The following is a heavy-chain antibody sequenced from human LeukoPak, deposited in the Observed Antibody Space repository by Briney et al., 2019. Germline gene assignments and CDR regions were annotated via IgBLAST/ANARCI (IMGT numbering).Heavy chain of an antibody. V-gene: IGHV4-39*07. CDR1: GGSISSSTYY. Sequence: SETQSLACSVSGGSISSSTYYWGWIRQPPGKGLEWIGSIYYSGGTYYNPSIKSRVTMSVDTSKNQFSVKLSSVTAADTAVYYCACQVGSDWYYYYMDVWGKGTTVSVSS. J-gene: IGHJ6*03. CDR2: IYYSGGT. CDR3: ACQVGSDWYYYYMDV. D-gene: IGHD2-21*02.